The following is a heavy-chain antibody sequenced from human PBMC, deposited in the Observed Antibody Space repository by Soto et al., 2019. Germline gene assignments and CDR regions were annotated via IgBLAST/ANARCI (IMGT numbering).Heavy chain of an antibody. CDR2: ISSTTNYI. Sequence: GGSLRLSCAAAGITFTRYSMNWVRQAPGKGLEWVSSISSTTNYIYYADSMKGRFTVSRDNAKNSVYLEMNSLSAEDTAVYYCARESEDLTSNFDYWGQGTLVTVSS. CDR1: GITFTRYS. V-gene: IGHV3-21*01. CDR3: ARESEDLTSNFDY. J-gene: IGHJ4*02.